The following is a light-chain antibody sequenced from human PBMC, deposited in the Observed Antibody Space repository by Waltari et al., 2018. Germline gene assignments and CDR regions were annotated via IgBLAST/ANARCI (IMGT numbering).Light chain of an antibody. V-gene: IGLV3-1*01. CDR3: QAWDSSVV. J-gene: IGLJ2*01. Sequence: SYEVTQPTSVSVSPGQTASITCSVDKLGDKYVCWYQQKPGQSPVLAIFQDDKRPSGIPERFSGSNSGHTATLTISGTQAMDEADYYCQAWDSSVVFGGGTKLTVL. CDR2: QDD. CDR1: KLGDKY.